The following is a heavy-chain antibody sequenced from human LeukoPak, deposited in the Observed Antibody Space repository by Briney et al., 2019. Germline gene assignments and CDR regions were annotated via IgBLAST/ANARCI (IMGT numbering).Heavy chain of an antibody. J-gene: IGHJ5*02. V-gene: IGHV3-33*08. D-gene: IGHD6-19*01. Sequence: PGGSLRLSCAASGFTFRNYAMYWVRQAPGKGLEWVAFTNYDGSDRCYADSVKGRFTISRDNAKNSLYLQMNILRAEDTAVYYCARDRSSGWSSNWFDPWGQGTLVTVSS. CDR2: TNYDGSDR. CDR3: ARDRSSGWSSNWFDP. CDR1: GFTFRNYA.